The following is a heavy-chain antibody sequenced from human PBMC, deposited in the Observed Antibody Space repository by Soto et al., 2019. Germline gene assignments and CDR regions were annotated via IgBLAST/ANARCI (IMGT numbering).Heavy chain of an antibody. Sequence: QVQLVESGGGVVQPGRSLRLSCAASGFTFSSYGMHWVRQAPGKGLEWVAVIWYDGSNKYYADSVKGRFTISRDNSKNTLYLQMNSLGVEDTAVYYCARDRYSISSGVDYWGQGTLVTVSS. J-gene: IGHJ4*02. CDR2: IWYDGSNK. D-gene: IGHD6-6*01. CDR1: GFTFSSYG. CDR3: ARDRYSISSGVDY. V-gene: IGHV3-33*01.